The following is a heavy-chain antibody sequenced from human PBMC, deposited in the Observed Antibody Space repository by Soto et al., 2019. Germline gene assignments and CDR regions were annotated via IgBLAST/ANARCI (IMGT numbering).Heavy chain of an antibody. CDR1: GGSISSYY. Sequence: PSETLSLTCTVSGGSISSYYWSWIRQPPGKGLEWIGYIYYSGSTNYNPSLKSRVTISVDTSKNQFSLKLSSVTAADTAVYYCARGTYSSGWYGDWFDPWGQGTLVTVSS. CDR3: ARGTYSSGWYGDWFDP. D-gene: IGHD6-19*01. V-gene: IGHV4-59*01. J-gene: IGHJ5*02. CDR2: IYYSGST.